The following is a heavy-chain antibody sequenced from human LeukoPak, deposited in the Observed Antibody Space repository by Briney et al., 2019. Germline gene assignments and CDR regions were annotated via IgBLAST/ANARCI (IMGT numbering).Heavy chain of an antibody. J-gene: IGHJ4*02. CDR1: GASISSGGYY. CDR3: ANHCSGGTWYRYYFDH. D-gene: IGHD2-15*01. CDR2: IYYTGST. V-gene: IGHV4-31*03. Sequence: PSETLSLTCTVSGASISSGGYYWSWLRQQPAKGLEWIGYIYYTGSTYYNPSLKSRVTMSVDTSKNQFSLTLSSVTAADTGVYYCANHCSGGTWYRYYFDHWGQGTLGTVSA.